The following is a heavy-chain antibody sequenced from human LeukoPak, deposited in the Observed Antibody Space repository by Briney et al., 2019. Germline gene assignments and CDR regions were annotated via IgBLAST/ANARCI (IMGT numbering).Heavy chain of an antibody. CDR3: ARSIGSTGGGVDV. Sequence: GGSLRLSCAASGFTFSDYNMNWVRQAPGKGLEWVSYITNGGSTIHHADSVKGRFTISRDNAKKTLYLQMNSLRAEDTAVYYCARSIGSTGGGVDVWGQGTTVTVSS. CDR1: GFTFSDYN. V-gene: IGHV3-11*01. D-gene: IGHD4-23*01. CDR2: ITNGGSTI. J-gene: IGHJ6*02.